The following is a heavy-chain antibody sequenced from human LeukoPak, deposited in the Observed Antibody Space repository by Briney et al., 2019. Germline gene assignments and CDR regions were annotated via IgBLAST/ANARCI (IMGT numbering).Heavy chain of an antibody. CDR3: AKGYSSGYYYSQTFDY. D-gene: IGHD3-22*01. J-gene: IGHJ4*02. Sequence: GGSLRLSRAASGFTFSSYAMSWVRQAPGKGLEWVSAISGSGGSTYYADSVKGRFTISRDNSKNTLYLQMNSLRAEDTAVYYCAKGYSSGYYYSQTFDYWGQGTLVTVSS. CDR1: GFTFSSYA. CDR2: ISGSGGST. V-gene: IGHV3-23*01.